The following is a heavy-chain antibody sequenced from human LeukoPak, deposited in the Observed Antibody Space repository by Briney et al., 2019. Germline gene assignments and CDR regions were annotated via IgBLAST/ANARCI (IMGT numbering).Heavy chain of an antibody. CDR2: IYPGDSDT. D-gene: IGHD3-22*01. Sequence: GESLKISCKGSGYSFTSYWIGWVRQMPGKGLEWMGIIYPGDSDTRYSPSFQGQVTISADKSISTAYMELSSLRSEDTAVYYCARGTYYYDSSGYSRFRYFDYWGQGTLVTVSS. CDR3: ARGTYYYDSSGYSRFRYFDY. J-gene: IGHJ4*02. CDR1: GYSFTSYW. V-gene: IGHV5-51*01.